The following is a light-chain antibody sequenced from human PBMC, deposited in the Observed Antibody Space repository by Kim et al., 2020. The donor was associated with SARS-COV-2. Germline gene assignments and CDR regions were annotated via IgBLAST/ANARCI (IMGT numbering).Light chain of an antibody. CDR1: SANIGNNY. CDR2: DNN. V-gene: IGLV1-51*01. Sequence: GQKVTISCSGSSANIGNNYVSWYQQLPGTAPKLLIYDNNKRPSGIPDRFSGSKSGTSATLGITGLQTGDEADYYCGTWDSSLSAVVFGGGTKLTVL. CDR3: GTWDSSLSAVV. J-gene: IGLJ2*01.